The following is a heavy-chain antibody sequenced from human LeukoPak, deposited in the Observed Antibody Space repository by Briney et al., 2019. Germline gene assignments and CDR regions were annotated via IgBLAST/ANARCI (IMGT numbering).Heavy chain of an antibody. D-gene: IGHD4-11*01. J-gene: IGHJ5*02. V-gene: IGHV5-51*01. CDR1: GYSFTSYW. Sequence: GESLKISCKGSGYSFTSYWIGWVRQMPGKGLEWMGIIYPGDSDTRYSPSFQGQVTISADKSISTAYLQWSSLKASDTAMYYCARHGRRTTATIFVSTYNWFDPWGQGTLVTVSS. CDR3: ARHGRRTTATIFVSTYNWFDP. CDR2: IYPGDSDT.